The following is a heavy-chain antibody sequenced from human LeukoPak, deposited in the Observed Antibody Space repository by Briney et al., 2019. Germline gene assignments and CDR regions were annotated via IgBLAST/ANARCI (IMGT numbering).Heavy chain of an antibody. Sequence: GGSLRLSCAASGFTFSTYSIHWVRQAPGNGLEWVAVISYDGTTKYYAHSVKGRFTISRDNSKNTLYLQMSSLETEGTAVYYCARGKPGIAAAGTLSPLDYWGQGALVTVSS. D-gene: IGHD6-13*01. J-gene: IGHJ4*02. CDR1: GFTFSTYS. V-gene: IGHV3-30*04. CDR2: ISYDGTTK. CDR3: ARGKPGIAAAGTLSPLDY.